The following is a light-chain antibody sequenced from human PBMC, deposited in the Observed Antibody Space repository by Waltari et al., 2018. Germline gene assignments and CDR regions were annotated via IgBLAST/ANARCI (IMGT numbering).Light chain of an antibody. CDR2: GKE. J-gene: IGLJ3*02. CDR1: RLRTPY. V-gene: IGLV3-19*01. Sequence: SSELTQGPDVSVALGQTVKITCQGARLRTPYASWYQVKPGQAPVLVLFGKEKRPSGIPDRISGYSSGTTSSLTITGAQAEDEADYYCHSRKGRDNQVVFGGGTKLTVL. CDR3: HSRKGRDNQVV.